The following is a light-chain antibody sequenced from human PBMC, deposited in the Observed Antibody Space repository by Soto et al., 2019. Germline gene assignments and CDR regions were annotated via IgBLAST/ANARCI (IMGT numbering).Light chain of an antibody. CDR3: QSFDSSLRGYV. Sequence: QSVLTQPPSVSGAPGQRVTISCTGSSSNIGAAYDVHWYQQIPGKAPRLLIYDTKNRPSGVPDRFSASRSVTSVSLAITGLQAEDEADYYCQSFDSSLRGYVFGTGTKLTVL. J-gene: IGLJ1*01. CDR2: DTK. CDR1: SSNIGAAYD. V-gene: IGLV1-40*01.